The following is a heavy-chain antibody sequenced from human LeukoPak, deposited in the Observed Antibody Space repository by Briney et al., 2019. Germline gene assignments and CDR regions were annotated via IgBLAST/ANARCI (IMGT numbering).Heavy chain of an antibody. CDR1: GGSISSSSYS. Sequence: PSETLSLTCTVSGGSISSSSYSWGWIRQPPGKGLEWIGSIYYSGSTYYNPSLKSRVTISVDTSKNQFSLKLSSVTAADTAVYYCARVYDFWSGSPFDPWGQGTLVTVSS. V-gene: IGHV4-39*01. D-gene: IGHD3-3*01. J-gene: IGHJ5*02. CDR2: IYYSGST. CDR3: ARVYDFWSGSPFDP.